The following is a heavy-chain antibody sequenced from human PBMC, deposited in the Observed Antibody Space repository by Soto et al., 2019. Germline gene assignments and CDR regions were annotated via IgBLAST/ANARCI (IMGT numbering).Heavy chain of an antibody. CDR1: GFTFSDYY. D-gene: IGHD6-13*01. CDR3: ARDTSSSWYGWFDP. V-gene: IGHV3-11*05. CDR2: ISSSSSYT. J-gene: IGHJ5*02. Sequence: QVQLVESGGGLVKPGGSLRLSCAASGFTFSDYYMSWIRQAPGKGLEWVSYISSSSSYTNYADSVKGRFTISRDNAKNSLYLQMNSLRAEATAVYYCARDTSSSWYGWFDPWCQVTLVTVSS.